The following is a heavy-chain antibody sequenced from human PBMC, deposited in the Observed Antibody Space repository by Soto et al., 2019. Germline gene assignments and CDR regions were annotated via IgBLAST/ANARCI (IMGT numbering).Heavy chain of an antibody. J-gene: IGHJ6*02. D-gene: IGHD2-15*01. CDR2: IIPIFGTA. CDR1: GGTFSSYA. Sequence: ASVKVSCKASGGTFSSYAISWVRQAPGQGLEWMGGIIPIFGTANYAQKFQGRVTITADKSTSTAYMELSSLRSEDTAVYYCARAVLKVVAATRVYYYYGMDVWGQGTTVTVSS. V-gene: IGHV1-69*06. CDR3: ARAVLKVVAATRVYYYYGMDV.